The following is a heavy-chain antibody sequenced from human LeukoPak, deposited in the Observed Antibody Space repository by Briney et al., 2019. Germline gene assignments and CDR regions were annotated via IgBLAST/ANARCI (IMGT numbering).Heavy chain of an antibody. Sequence: SETLSLTCTVSGGSISSYYWSWIRQPPGKGLEWIGYIYYSASTNYNPSLKSRVTISVDTSKNQFSLKLSSVTAADTAVYYCARERSSSWYDYWGQGTLVTVSS. D-gene: IGHD6-13*01. V-gene: IGHV4-59*01. CDR2: IYYSAST. CDR1: GGSISSYY. J-gene: IGHJ4*02. CDR3: ARERSSSWYDY.